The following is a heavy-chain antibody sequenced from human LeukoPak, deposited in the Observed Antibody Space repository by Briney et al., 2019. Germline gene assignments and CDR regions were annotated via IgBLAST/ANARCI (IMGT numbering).Heavy chain of an antibody. CDR2: INHSGST. CDR3: ARERPSFRGVSYMDV. CDR1: GFTFSSFE. D-gene: IGHD3-10*01. V-gene: IGHV4-34*01. J-gene: IGHJ6*03. Sequence: GSLRLSCAASGFTFSSFEMDWVRQAPGKGLEWIGEINHSGSTNYNPSLKSRVTISVDTSKNQFSLKLSSVTAADTAVYYCARERPSFRGVSYMDVWGKGTTVTVSS.